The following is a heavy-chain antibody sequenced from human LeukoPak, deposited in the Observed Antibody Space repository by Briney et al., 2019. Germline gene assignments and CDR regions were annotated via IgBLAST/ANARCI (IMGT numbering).Heavy chain of an antibody. CDR3: AKASWVANADAVL. Sequence: GGSLILSCAAVGFTFNAKSWDRQSPARGMEWVSSLRGNGETFYGESVKGRSTLSRDEPRNTVFLHLNNLRVEDTAIYYCAKASWVANADAVLWGQGTVVTVSS. CDR2: LRGNGET. V-gene: IGHV3-23*02. D-gene: IGHD6-13*01. J-gene: IGHJ4*02. CDR1: GFTFNA.